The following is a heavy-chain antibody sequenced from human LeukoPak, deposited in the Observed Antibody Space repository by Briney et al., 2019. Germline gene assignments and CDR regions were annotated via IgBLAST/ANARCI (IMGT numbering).Heavy chain of an antibody. Sequence: SVKVSCKASGGTFSSYAISWVRQAPGQGLEWMGGIIPIFGTANYAQKFQGRVTITADESTSTAYMELSSLRSEDTAVYYCAREAPYSGKFDYWGQGTLVTVSS. CDR1: GGTFSSYA. D-gene: IGHD6-13*01. CDR3: AREAPYSGKFDY. J-gene: IGHJ4*02. CDR2: IIPIFGTA. V-gene: IGHV1-69*13.